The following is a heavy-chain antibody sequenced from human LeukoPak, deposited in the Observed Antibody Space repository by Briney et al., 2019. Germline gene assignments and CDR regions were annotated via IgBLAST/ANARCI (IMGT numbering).Heavy chain of an antibody. CDR1: GFSFSTYE. J-gene: IGHJ4*02. CDR3: ARKGLSDRVYYLDF. CDR2: ISSSGSTR. V-gene: IGHV3-48*03. Sequence: GGSLRLSCAASGFSFSTYEMTWVRQAPGKGLEWVSDISSSGSTRYYADFVKGRFTISRDNAENSLYLQMNSLRAEDTAVYYCARKGLSDRVYYLDFWGQGTLVTVSS. D-gene: IGHD3-22*01.